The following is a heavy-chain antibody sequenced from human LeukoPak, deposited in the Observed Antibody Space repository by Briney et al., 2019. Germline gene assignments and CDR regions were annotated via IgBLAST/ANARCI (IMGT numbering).Heavy chain of an antibody. Sequence: SETLSLTCTVSGGSIRSYYWSWIRQPPGKGLEWSGYIYYSGSTNYNPSLKSRVSISVDTSKNQFSLKLSSVTAADTAVYYCARTGSTVTMLYPFDHWGQGTLVTVSS. CDR3: ARTGSTVTMLYPFDH. J-gene: IGHJ4*02. V-gene: IGHV4-59*01. CDR2: IYYSGST. D-gene: IGHD4-17*01. CDR1: GGSIRSYY.